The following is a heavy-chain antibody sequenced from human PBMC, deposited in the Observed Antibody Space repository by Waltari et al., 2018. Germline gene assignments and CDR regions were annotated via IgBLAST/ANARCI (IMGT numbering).Heavy chain of an antibody. CDR1: GLIFSANW. CDR3: ARSAFWTFDY. CDR2: VKQDGGEQ. V-gene: IGHV3-7*01. D-gene: IGHD3-3*01. J-gene: IGHJ4*02. Sequence: EVQLVESGGGLVQPGGSLGLSCEASGLIFSANWMAWVRRAPGTGLEWVAGVKQDGGEQYYVDSVKGRFTISRDNAKNSLYQQMNGLRAEDTAVYYCARSAFWTFDYWGQGTLVTVSS.